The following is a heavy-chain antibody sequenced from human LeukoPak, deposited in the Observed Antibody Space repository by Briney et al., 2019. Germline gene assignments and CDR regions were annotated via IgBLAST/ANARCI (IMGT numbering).Heavy chain of an antibody. CDR1: GDSIRNYY. D-gene: IGHD5-18*01. CDR2: IFYTEST. Sequence: SETLSLTCSVSGDSIRNYYWSWIRQPPGRGLEWIGYIFYTESTDYSPSLKSRLTISVDTSKDQFSLRLTSVTAADTAVYYCARHGSRGYSYASFDYWGQGALVTVSS. J-gene: IGHJ4*02. CDR3: ARHGSRGYSYASFDY. V-gene: IGHV4-59*08.